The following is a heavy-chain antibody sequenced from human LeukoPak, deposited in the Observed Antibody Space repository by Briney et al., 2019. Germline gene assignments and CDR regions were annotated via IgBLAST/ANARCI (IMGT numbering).Heavy chain of an antibody. CDR3: ARGGIADRLGT. J-gene: IGHJ4*02. Sequence: PSETLSLTCTVSGDSISSGDYYRSWIRQPAGKGLEWIGRISSSGSTNYNPSLKSRVTISVDTSKNQFSLKLSSVTAADTAVYYCARGGIADRLGTWGQGTLVTVSS. CDR2: ISSSGST. D-gene: IGHD6-6*01. V-gene: IGHV4-61*02. CDR1: GDSISSGDYY.